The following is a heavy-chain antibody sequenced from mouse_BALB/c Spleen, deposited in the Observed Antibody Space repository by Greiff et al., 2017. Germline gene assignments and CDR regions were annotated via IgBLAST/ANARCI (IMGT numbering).Heavy chain of an antibody. D-gene: IGHD2-3*01. J-gene: IGHJ3*01. CDR3: ARNSIYDGLLIAY. V-gene: IGHV2-6-4*01. CDR2: IWGGGST. Sequence: VNVVESGPGLVAPSQSLSITCTVSGFSLSRYSVHWVRQPPGKGLEWLGMIWGGGSTDYNSALKSRLSISKDNSKSQVFLKMNSLQTDDTAMYYCARNSIYDGLLIAYWGQGTLVTVSA. CDR1: GFSLSRYS.